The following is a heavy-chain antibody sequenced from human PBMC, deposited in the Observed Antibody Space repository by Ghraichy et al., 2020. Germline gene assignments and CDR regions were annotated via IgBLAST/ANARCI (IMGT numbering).Heavy chain of an antibody. CDR3: ARASTVIRFYYYAAMDV. CDR2: ISSSSSNK. Sequence: GGSLRLSCAASGFTFSSYSMDWVRQAPGKGLEWVSHISSSSSNKFYTDSVKGRFTISRDNAKNSLYLQMNSLRDEDTAVYYCARASTVIRFYYYAAMDVWGQGTTVTVS. V-gene: IGHV3-48*02. CDR1: GFTFSSYS. D-gene: IGHD4-23*01. J-gene: IGHJ6*02.